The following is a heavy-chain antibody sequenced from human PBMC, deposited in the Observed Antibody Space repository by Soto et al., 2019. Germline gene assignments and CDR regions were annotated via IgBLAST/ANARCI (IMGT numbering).Heavy chain of an antibody. V-gene: IGHV4-39*07. CDR3: ARDRGTTVTTPEEDYYYYGMDV. J-gene: IGHJ6*02. D-gene: IGHD4-17*01. CDR2: IYYSGST. CDR1: GGSISSSSYY. Sequence: SDTLSLTCTVSGGSISSSSYYWGWIRQPPGKGLEWIGSIYYSGSTYYNPSLKSRVTISVDTSKNQFSLKLSSVTAADTAVYYCARDRGTTVTTPEEDYYYYGMDVWGQGTTVTVSS.